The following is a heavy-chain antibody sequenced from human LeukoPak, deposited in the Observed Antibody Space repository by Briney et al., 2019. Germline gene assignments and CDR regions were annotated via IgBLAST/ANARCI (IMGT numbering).Heavy chain of an antibody. CDR1: GYTFTSYD. CDR2: MNPNSGNT. J-gene: IGHJ4*02. CDR3: ATGHPEQWLEYYFDY. V-gene: IGHV1-8*01. Sequence: GASVKVSCKASGYTFTSYDINWVRQATGQGLEWMGWMNPNSGNTGYAQKFQGRVTMTRNTSISTAYMELSSLRSEDTAVYYCATGHPEQWLEYYFDYWGQGTLVTVSS. D-gene: IGHD6-19*01.